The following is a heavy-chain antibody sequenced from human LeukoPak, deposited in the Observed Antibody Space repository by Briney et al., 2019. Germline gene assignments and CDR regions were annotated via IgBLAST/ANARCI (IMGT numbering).Heavy chain of an antibody. D-gene: IGHD3-3*01. J-gene: IGHJ5*02. Sequence: SQTLSLTCAISGDSVSSNSAAWNWIRQSPSRGLEWLGRTYYRSKWYNDYAVSVKSRITINPDTSKNQFSLQLNSVTPEDTAVYYCARGRDFWSGYYDGGELDPWGQGTLVTVSS. CDR1: GDSVSSNSAA. CDR2: TYYRSKWYN. V-gene: IGHV6-1*01. CDR3: ARGRDFWSGYYDGGELDP.